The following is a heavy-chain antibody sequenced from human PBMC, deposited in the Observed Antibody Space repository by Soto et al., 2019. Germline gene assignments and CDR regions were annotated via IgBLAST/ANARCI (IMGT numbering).Heavy chain of an antibody. J-gene: IGHJ4*02. Sequence: QVQLQQCCAGLFKPSETLSLTCAVYGGSFSGYYWSWIRQPPGKGLEWLGEINHSGSTNYNPCLESPVTISVATFNFHISLVTGCVAAADTTVYYSARGGDCSGGSCYYVWGQGTLVTVCS. CDR3: ARGGDCSGGSCYYV. V-gene: IGHV4-34*01. CDR1: GGSFSGYY. D-gene: IGHD2-15*01. CDR2: INHSGST.